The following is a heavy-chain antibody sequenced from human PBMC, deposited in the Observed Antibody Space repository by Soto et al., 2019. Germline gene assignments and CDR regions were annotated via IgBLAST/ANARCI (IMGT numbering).Heavy chain of an antibody. J-gene: IGHJ4*02. CDR2: ISSSSSYT. Sequence: GGSLRLSCAASGFTFSDYYMSWIRQAPGKGLEWVSYISSSSSYTNYADSVKGRFTISRDNAKNSLYLQMNSLRAEDTAVYYGARDRRVDILTGYYFDYWGQGTLVTVSS. CDR3: ARDRRVDILTGYYFDY. V-gene: IGHV3-11*06. D-gene: IGHD3-9*01. CDR1: GFTFSDYY.